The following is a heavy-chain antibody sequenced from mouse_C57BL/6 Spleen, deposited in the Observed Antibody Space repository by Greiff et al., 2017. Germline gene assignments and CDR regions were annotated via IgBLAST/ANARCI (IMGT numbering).Heavy chain of an antibody. CDR1: GFTFSDYG. J-gene: IGHJ4*01. CDR3: ARSYYSNYDYAMDY. CDR2: ISSGSSTI. Sequence: EVQLQESGGGLVKPGGSLKLSCAASGFTFSDYGMHWVRQAPEKGLEWVAYISSGSSTIYYADTVKGRFTISRDNAKNTLFLQMTSLRSEDTAMYYCARSYYSNYDYAMDYWGQGTSVTVSS. V-gene: IGHV5-17*01. D-gene: IGHD2-5*01.